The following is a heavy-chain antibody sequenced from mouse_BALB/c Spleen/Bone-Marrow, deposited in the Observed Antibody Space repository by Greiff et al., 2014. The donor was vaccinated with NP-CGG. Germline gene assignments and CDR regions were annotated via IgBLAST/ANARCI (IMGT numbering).Heavy chain of an antibody. CDR2: INPGSGGT. D-gene: IGHD3-3*01. V-gene: IGHV1-54*01. J-gene: IGHJ2*01. CDR3: ARRDGSYFDY. CDR1: GYAFTNYL. Sequence: QVQLQQSGAELVRPGTSVKGSCKASGYAFTNYLIEWGKQRPGQGLEWIGMINPGSGGTNYNEKFKGKATLTADKSSSTAYMQLSSLTSDDSAVYFCARRDGSYFDYWGQGTTLTVSS.